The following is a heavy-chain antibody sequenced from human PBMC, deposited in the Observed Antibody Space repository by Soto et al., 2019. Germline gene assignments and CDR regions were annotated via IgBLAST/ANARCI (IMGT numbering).Heavy chain of an antibody. CDR1: GGSISSSSYF. CDR3: ARSIDP. Sequence: SETLSLTCSVSGGSISSSSYFWGWIRQHPGKGLEWIGYIYYSGSTYYNPSLKSRVTISVDTSKNQFSLKLSSVTAADTAVYYCARSIDPWGQGTLVTVSS. V-gene: IGHV4-31*03. J-gene: IGHJ5*02. CDR2: IYYSGST.